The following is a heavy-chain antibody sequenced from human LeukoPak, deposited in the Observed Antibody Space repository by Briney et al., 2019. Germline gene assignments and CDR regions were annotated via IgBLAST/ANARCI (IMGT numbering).Heavy chain of an antibody. CDR1: GYTFTSYY. V-gene: IGHV1-46*01. CDR2: INPSGGST. Sequence: ASVKVSCKASGYTFTSYYMHWVRQAPGRGLEWMGIINPSGGSTSYAQKFQGRVTMTRDTSTSTVYMELSSLRSEDTAVYYCARGPYCSGGSCYHFDYWGQGTLVTVSS. D-gene: IGHD2-15*01. J-gene: IGHJ4*02. CDR3: ARGPYCSGGSCYHFDY.